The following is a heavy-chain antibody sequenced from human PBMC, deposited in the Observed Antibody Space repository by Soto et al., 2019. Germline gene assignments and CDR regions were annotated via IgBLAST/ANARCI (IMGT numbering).Heavy chain of an antibody. V-gene: IGHV4-30-2*01. D-gene: IGHD6-6*01. Sequence: QLQLQESGSGLVKPSQTLSLTCAVSGGSISSGGSFWSWIRQPPGKGLEWIGYIYPSGSTYYNPSLNSRVTIAVDRSKNQFSLKLSSVTAADTAVYYCAGGIAARPLGYWGQGTLVTVSS. CDR3: AGGIAARPLGY. CDR1: GGSISSGGSF. CDR2: IYPSGST. J-gene: IGHJ4*02.